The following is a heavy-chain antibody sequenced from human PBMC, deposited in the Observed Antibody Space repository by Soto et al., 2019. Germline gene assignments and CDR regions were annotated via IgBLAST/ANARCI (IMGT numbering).Heavy chain of an antibody. CDR3: ARHEYFGSYYPYGMDV. V-gene: IGHV1-18*01. J-gene: IGHJ6*02. CDR2: IITYYGAT. D-gene: IGHD1-26*01. CDR1: GGTFSSYA. Sequence: ASVKVSCKASGGTFSSYAISWVRQAPGQGLEWMGWIITYYGATNYAQKFQGRVTMTTDTSTSTVYMELRSLRSDDTAVYYCARHEYFGSYYPYGMDVWGQGTTVTVSS.